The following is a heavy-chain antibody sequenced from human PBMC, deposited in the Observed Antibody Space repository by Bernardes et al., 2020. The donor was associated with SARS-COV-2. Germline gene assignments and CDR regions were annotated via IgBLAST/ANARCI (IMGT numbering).Heavy chain of an antibody. CDR1: GDSINTGSYF. V-gene: IGHV4-30-4*01. D-gene: IGHD2-2*02. Sequence: SETLSLTCTVAGDSINTGSYFWAWIRQPPGKGLEWIGYIFHSGTTYYNTSLKSRVSISIDKSKNQVSLELNSVTASDTAVYYCARGTYCTSGSCYNDFHWFDPWGQGALVTVSS. CDR3: ARGTYCTSGSCYNDFHWFDP. J-gene: IGHJ5*02. CDR2: IFHSGTT.